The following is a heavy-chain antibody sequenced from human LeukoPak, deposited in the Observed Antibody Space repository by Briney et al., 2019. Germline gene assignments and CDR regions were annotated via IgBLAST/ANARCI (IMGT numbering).Heavy chain of an antibody. D-gene: IGHD3-22*01. CDR2: IYYSGST. Sequence: SETLSLTCTVSGGSISSSSYYWGWIRQPPGKGLEWIGSIYYSGSTYYNPSLKSRVTISVDTSKNQFSLKLSSVTAADTAVYYCARDTVDYDSSGYYYGWFDPWGQGTLVTVSS. V-gene: IGHV4-39*07. J-gene: IGHJ5*02. CDR3: ARDTVDYDSSGYYYGWFDP. CDR1: GGSISSSSYY.